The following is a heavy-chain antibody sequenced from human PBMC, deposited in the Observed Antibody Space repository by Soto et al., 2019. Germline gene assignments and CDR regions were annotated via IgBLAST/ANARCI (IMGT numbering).Heavy chain of an antibody. CDR3: AKDLRGYSYGYRHPYYYYYYGMDV. Sequence: GGSLRLSCAASGFTFSSYGMHWVRQAPCKGLEWVAVISYDGSNKYYADSVKGRFTISRDNSKNTLYLQMNSLRAEDTAVYYCAKDLRGYSYGYRHPYYYYYYGMDVWGQGTTVTVSS. J-gene: IGHJ6*02. V-gene: IGHV3-30*18. CDR1: GFTFSSYG. D-gene: IGHD5-18*01. CDR2: ISYDGSNK.